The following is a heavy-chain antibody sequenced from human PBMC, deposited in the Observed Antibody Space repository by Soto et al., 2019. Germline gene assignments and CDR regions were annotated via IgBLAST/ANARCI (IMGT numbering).Heavy chain of an antibody. CDR1: VGTFSSYA. J-gene: IGHJ3*02. Sequence: SVKVSFKASVGTFSSYAISWVRQAPGQGLEWMGGIIPIFGTANYAQKFQGRVTITADKSTSTAYMELSSLRSEDTAVYYCARHLTSGAFDIWGQGTMVTVSS. CDR2: IIPIFGTA. D-gene: IGHD3-3*02. V-gene: IGHV1-69*06. CDR3: ARHLTSGAFDI.